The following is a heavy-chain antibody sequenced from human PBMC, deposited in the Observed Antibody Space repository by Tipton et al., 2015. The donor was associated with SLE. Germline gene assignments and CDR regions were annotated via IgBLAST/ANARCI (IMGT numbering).Heavy chain of an antibody. V-gene: IGHV4-34*01. Sequence: GLVKPSETLSLTCAVYGGSFSNYYWSWIRQPPGKGLEWIGDINHSGRTNYNPSLKSRVTISVDTSKNQFSLKLSSVTAADTAVYYCARDQGGRWGQGTLVTVSS. CDR3: ARDQGGR. D-gene: IGHD1-26*01. CDR2: INHSGRT. CDR1: GGSFSNYY. J-gene: IGHJ4*02.